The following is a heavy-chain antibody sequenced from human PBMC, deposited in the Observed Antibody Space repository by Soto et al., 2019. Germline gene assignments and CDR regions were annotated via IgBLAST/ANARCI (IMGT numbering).Heavy chain of an antibody. V-gene: IGHV3-23*01. CDR1: GFICSSYD. CDR3: AKATATGGGAFDI. D-gene: IGHD2-8*02. CDR2: ILVDGRT. J-gene: IGHJ3*02. Sequence: LRLSCAASGFICSSYDMSWVRQAPGKGLEWVSTILVDGRTFYVDSVKGRFTISRDTSQNTVYLQMNSLTVGDTAQYYCAKATATGGGAFDICGQGTMVTVSS.